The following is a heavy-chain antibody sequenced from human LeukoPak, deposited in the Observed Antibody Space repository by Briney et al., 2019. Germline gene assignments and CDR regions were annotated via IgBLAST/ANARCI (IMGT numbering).Heavy chain of an antibody. J-gene: IGHJ4*02. V-gene: IGHV3-7*03. Sequence: GGSLRLSCEGSAFIFSGHWMNWVRQTPGKGLEWVASIKEDGSERQYVDSVKGRFSISRDNTKGSLFLQLNSLRAEDTAVYYCAREPTGYFDYWGQGTLVTVSS. CDR3: AREPTGYFDY. D-gene: IGHD3-9*01. CDR2: IKEDGSER. CDR1: AFIFSGHW.